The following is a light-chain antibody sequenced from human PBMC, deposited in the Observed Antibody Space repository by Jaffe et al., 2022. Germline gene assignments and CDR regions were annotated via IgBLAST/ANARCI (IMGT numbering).Light chain of an antibody. V-gene: IGKV2-28*01. Sequence: DIVMTQSPLSLPVTPGEPASISCRSSQSLLHSNGYNYLDWYLQKPGQSPQLLIYLGSNRASGVPDRFSGSGSATDFTLKISRVEAEDVGVYYCMQALQTPYTFGQGTKLEIK. J-gene: IGKJ2*01. CDR3: MQALQTPYT. CDR2: LGS. CDR1: QSLLHSNGYNY.